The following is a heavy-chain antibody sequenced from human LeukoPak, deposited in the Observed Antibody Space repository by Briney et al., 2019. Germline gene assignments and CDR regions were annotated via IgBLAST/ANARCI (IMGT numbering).Heavy chain of an antibody. CDR2: IKQDGSEK. Sequence: GGSLRLSCAASGFTFSSYWMSWVRQAPGKGLEWVANIKQDGSEKYYVDSVKGRFTISRDNAKNSPYLQMNSLRAEDTAVYYCARGAGDGDILTGYYYYYYYGMDVWGQGTTVTVSS. CDR1: GFTFSSYW. V-gene: IGHV3-7*01. D-gene: IGHD3-9*01. J-gene: IGHJ6*02. CDR3: ARGAGDGDILTGYYYYYYYGMDV.